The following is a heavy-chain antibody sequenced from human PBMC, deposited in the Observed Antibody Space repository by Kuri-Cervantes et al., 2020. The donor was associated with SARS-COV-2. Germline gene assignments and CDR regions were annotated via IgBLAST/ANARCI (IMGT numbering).Heavy chain of an antibody. CDR3: AREPDATMVRGVIDGGLYYYGMDV. J-gene: IGHJ6*02. CDR1: GCTFTNYA. V-gene: IGHV1-3*01. CDR2: INAGNGNA. D-gene: IGHD3-10*01. Sequence: ASVKVSCKASGCTFTNYAMHWVRQAPGHRLEWMGWINAGNGNAKYSQKFQGRVTITRDTSASTAYMELSSLRSEDTAVYYCAREPDATMVRGVIDGGLYYYGMDVWGQGTTVTVSS.